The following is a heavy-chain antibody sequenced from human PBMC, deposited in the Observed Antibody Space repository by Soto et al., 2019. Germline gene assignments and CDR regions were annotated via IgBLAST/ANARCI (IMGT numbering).Heavy chain of an antibody. CDR2: ITSDGRT. Sequence: GGPLRLSCAASVFTFSSYAMSWVRQAPGKGLEWVSIITSDGRTYYADSVKGRFTISRDNSKNTVYLQMNSLRAEDTAVYYCAKDYSTVTTDPLSVVLFDYWGQGALVTVSS. V-gene: IGHV3-23*01. J-gene: IGHJ4*02. CDR1: VFTFSSYA. CDR3: AKDYSTVTTDPLSVVLFDY. D-gene: IGHD4-17*01.